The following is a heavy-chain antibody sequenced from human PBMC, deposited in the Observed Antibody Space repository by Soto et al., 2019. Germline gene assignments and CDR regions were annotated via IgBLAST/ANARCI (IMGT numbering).Heavy chain of an antibody. J-gene: IGHJ3*02. Sequence: SETLSLTCTVSGGSISSGDYYWSWIRQPPGKGLEWIGYIYYSGSTHYNPSLKSRVTISVDTSKSQFSLKLSSVTAADTAVYYCARDSDSNGLNAFDIWGQGTMVTVSS. V-gene: IGHV4-30-4*01. CDR2: IYYSGST. CDR1: GGSISSGDYY. D-gene: IGHD6-19*01. CDR3: ARDSDSNGLNAFDI.